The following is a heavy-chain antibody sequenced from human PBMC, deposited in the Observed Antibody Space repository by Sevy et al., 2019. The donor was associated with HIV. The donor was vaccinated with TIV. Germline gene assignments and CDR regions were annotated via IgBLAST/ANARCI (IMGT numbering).Heavy chain of an antibody. CDR1: GFPVSSNY. Sequence: GSLRLSCAASGFPVSSNYMSWVRQAPGKGLEWVSVMYSDGSTYHADSVKGRLTISRDNSKNTLYLQMNSLRVEDTAVYYCARGKSGYGYGLDYWGQGTLVTVSS. CDR3: ARGKSGYGYGLDY. V-gene: IGHV3-66*01. CDR2: MYSDGST. J-gene: IGHJ4*02. D-gene: IGHD5-18*01.